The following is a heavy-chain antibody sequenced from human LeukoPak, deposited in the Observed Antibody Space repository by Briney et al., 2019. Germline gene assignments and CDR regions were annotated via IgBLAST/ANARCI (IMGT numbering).Heavy chain of an antibody. CDR3: ARSYGDYEDWYFDL. CDR1: GGSISSYY. V-gene: IGHV4-4*07. J-gene: IGHJ2*01. D-gene: IGHD4-17*01. CDR2: IYTSGST. Sequence: SETLSLTCTVSGGSISSYYWSWIRQPAGKGLEWIGRIYTSGSTNYNPSLKSRVTMSVDTSKNQFSLKLSSVTAADTAVCYCARSYGDYEDWYFDLWGRGTLVTVSS.